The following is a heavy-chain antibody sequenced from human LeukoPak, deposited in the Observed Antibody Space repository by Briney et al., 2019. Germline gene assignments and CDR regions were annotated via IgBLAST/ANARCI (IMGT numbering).Heavy chain of an antibody. CDR3: ARGGSYYFSAFDI. D-gene: IGHD1-26*01. V-gene: IGHV3-48*01. CDR2: ISSTSTI. Sequence: PGGSLTLSCAASGFTFSTYGMNWVRQAPGKGLEWVSYISSTSTIYYADSVKGRFTISRDNAKNSLSLQMNSLRVEDTAVYYCARGGSYYFSAFDIWGQGTVVTVSS. CDR1: GFTFSTYG. J-gene: IGHJ3*02.